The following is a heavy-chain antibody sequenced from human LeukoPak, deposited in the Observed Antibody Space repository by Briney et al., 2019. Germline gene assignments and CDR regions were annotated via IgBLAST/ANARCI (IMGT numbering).Heavy chain of an antibody. D-gene: IGHD3-10*01. V-gene: IGHV3-23*01. J-gene: IGHJ6*03. CDR1: GFTFSSYA. CDR2: ISGSGGST. CDR3: AKYGSGGVIPYYYYYMDV. Sequence: GGSLRLSCAASGFTFSSYAMSWARQAPGKGLEWVSAISGSGGSTYYADSVKGRFTISRDNSKNTLYLQMNSLRAEDTAVYYWAKYGSGGVIPYYYYYMDVWGKGTTVTVSS.